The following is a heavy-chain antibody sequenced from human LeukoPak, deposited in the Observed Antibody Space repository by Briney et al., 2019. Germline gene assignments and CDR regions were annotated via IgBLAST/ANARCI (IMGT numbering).Heavy chain of an antibody. CDR2: IYDNGGT. Sequence: SETLSLTCNVSGGSIIRYYWTWVRQPPGKGLEWIGYIYDNGGTNCNPSLKSRVTISVDTSKNQFSLTLTSVTAADTAVYYCARGIRYGNDFWGQGTLVTVSS. CDR1: GGSIIRYY. J-gene: IGHJ4*02. D-gene: IGHD6-13*01. CDR3: ARGIRYGNDF. V-gene: IGHV4-59*01.